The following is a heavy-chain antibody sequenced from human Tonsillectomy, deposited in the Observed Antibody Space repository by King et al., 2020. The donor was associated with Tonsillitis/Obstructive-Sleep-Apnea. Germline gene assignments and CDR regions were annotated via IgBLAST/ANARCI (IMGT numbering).Heavy chain of an antibody. Sequence: VQLVESGAEVKKPGASVKVSCKASGYSLTNYYMHWVRQAPGQGLEWMGWINPNSGDTNYAQKFQGRVTMTRDTSISTANMELSRLRSDDTAVYYCAIDNRVLFTGYSSYFYYGMDVWGQGTTVTVSS. CDR2: INPNSGDT. CDR3: AIDNRVLFTGYSSYFYYGMDV. V-gene: IGHV1-2*02. CDR1: GYSLTNYY. J-gene: IGHJ6*02. D-gene: IGHD3-9*01.